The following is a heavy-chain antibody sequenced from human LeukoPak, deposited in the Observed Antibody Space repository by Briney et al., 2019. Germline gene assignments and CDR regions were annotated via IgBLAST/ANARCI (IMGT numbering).Heavy chain of an antibody. CDR1: GGSFSGYY. Sequence: SETLSLTCAVYGGSFSGYYWSWIRQPPGKGLEWIGEINHSGSTNYNPSLKSRVTISVDTSKNLFSLKLSSVTAADTAVYYCARRSRRYYDILTGYYNPNWFDPWGQGTLVTVSS. CDR3: ARRSRRYYDILTGYYNPNWFDP. V-gene: IGHV4-34*01. D-gene: IGHD3-9*01. CDR2: INHSGST. J-gene: IGHJ5*02.